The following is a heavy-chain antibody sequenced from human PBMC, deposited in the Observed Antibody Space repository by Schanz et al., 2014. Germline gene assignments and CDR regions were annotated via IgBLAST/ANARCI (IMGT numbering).Heavy chain of an antibody. J-gene: IGHJ4*02. CDR1: GFTFSTYW. CDR2: IWYDGSNK. V-gene: IGHV3-33*03. Sequence: VQLVESGGGLVQPGGSLRLSCAASGFTFSTYWMSWVRQAPGKGLEWVAVIWYDGSNKYYADSVRGRFTISRDKSTNTLYLQMKSLRDEDTAVYYCAKDGYDISGNYENYWGQGTLVTVSS. D-gene: IGHD3-22*01. CDR3: AKDGYDISGNYENY.